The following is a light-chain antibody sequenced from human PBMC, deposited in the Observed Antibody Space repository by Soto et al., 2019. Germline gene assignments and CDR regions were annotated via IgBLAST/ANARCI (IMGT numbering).Light chain of an antibody. CDR1: QDISCI. J-gene: IGKJ5*01. CDR3: QYSHRYPIT. CDR2: AAS. Sequence: DIQLTQSPSFLSASPGDRVTISCRASQDISCILAWYQKKPGQAPKLLIHAASTLHGGVPSRCSGSGYGTEFPLIISSQQYEDSANYCRQYSHRYPITFGEGTRLEIK. V-gene: IGKV1-9*01.